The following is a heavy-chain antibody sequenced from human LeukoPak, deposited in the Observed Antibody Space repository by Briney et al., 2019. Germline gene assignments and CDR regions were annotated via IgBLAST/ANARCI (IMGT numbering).Heavy chain of an antibody. D-gene: IGHD6-13*01. CDR1: GFTFSGYW. CDR2: VNSDGSST. V-gene: IGHV3-74*01. Sequence: PGESLRLSCAASGFTFSGYWMHWVRQAPGKGLEWVSRVNSDGSSTDYADSVKGRFTISRDNAKSTLYLQMNSLRAEDTAVYYCVILSSIWPFHYWVQGTLVTVSS. CDR3: VILSSIWPFHY. J-gene: IGHJ4*02.